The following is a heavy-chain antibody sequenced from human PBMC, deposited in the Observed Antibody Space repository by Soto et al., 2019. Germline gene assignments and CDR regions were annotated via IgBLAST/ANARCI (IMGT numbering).Heavy chain of an antibody. D-gene: IGHD4-17*01. V-gene: IGHV4-34*01. CDR2: INHSGST. J-gene: IGHJ4*02. Sequence: QVQLQQWGAGLLKPSETLSLICAVYGGSFSGYYWSWIRQPPGKGLEWIGEINHSGSTNYNPSLKSRVTISVDTSKNQFSLKLSSVTAADTAVYYCARTRGDYGGNYDYWGQGTLVTVSS. CDR3: ARTRGDYGGNYDY. CDR1: GGSFSGYY.